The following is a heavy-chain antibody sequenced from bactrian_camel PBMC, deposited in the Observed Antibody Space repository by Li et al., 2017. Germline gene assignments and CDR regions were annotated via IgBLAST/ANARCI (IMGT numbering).Heavy chain of an antibody. Sequence: DVQLVESGGGLVQPGGSLLLSCAASGFTFSSYDMSWVRQAPEKGLEWVSAINSGGGSTYYADSVKGRFTISRDNAQNMLYLQMTRLQSEDTALYYCATRFGDSWHANRAFGYWGQGTQVTVS. J-gene: IGHJ6*01. CDR2: INSGGGST. D-gene: IGHD2*01. CDR1: GFTFSSYD. CDR3: ATRFGDSWHANRAFGY. V-gene: IGHV3S40*01.